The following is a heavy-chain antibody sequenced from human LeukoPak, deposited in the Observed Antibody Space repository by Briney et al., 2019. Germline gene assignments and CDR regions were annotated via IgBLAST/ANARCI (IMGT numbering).Heavy chain of an antibody. J-gene: IGHJ4*02. V-gene: IGHV1-2*06. Sequence: ASVKASCKASGYTFTSYDINWVRQAPRPRLEWMGRINPNSGGTNYAKKLPGRVTMTWDTSIRTASSELSRVRSDDTPVYCLAIGPGHSSGWIDYWGQGTLVTVSS. D-gene: IGHD6-19*01. CDR2: INPNSGGT. CDR3: AIGPGHSSGWIDY. CDR1: GYTFTSYD.